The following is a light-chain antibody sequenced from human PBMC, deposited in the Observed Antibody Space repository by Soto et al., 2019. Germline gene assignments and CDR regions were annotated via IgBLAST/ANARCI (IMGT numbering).Light chain of an antibody. V-gene: IGKV1-33*01. CDR1: QSVSSN. CDR3: HQYESLPLP. Sequence: ITRSRATLSVSAGERATLSCRASQSVSSNLAWYQQKPGKAPKLLIYDASDLETGVPSRFSGSGSVTGFTFTISSLQPEDFATYSCHQYESLPLPFGQGTKVDIK. J-gene: IGKJ1*01. CDR2: DAS.